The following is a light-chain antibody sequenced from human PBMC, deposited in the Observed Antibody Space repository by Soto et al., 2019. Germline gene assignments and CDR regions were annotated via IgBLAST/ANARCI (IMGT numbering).Light chain of an antibody. CDR1: QSVHNF. CDR3: QQYNNWPRA. V-gene: IGKV3-15*01. CDR2: GAS. Sequence: EVVLTQSPATLSLSPGDRAALYCKASQSVHNFLAWYQQKPGQAPRLLIYGASTRATGIPARFTGSGSGTEFTLTISSLQSEDFAVYYCQQYNNWPRAFGQGTKVDIK. J-gene: IGKJ1*01.